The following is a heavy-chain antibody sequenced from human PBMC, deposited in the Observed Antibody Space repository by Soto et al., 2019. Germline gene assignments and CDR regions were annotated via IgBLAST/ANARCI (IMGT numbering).Heavy chain of an antibody. D-gene: IGHD2-2*01. CDR1: SAPVSSSTYT. CDR3: ARLHGYCISSSCHGHYAMDV. V-gene: IGHV4-39*01. J-gene: IGHJ6*02. Sequence: QLQLQESGPGLVKPSETLSLTCTVSSAPVSSSTYTWGWIRQPPGKGLEWIGSIYYSGSTYYNPSLSSRLPVSVDPSNNQFSLNVTSLTAADTAVYYCARLHGYCISSSCHGHYAMDVWGPGTTVTVSS. CDR2: IYYSGST.